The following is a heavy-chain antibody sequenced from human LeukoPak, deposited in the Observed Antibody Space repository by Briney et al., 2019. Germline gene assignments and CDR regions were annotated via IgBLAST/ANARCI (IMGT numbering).Heavy chain of an antibody. Sequence: GRSLRLSCAASGFTFSSYGMHWVRQAPGKGLEWVAVISYDGSNKYYADSVKGRFTISRDNSKNTLYLQMNSLRAEDTAVYYCAKDRTHYGSGSYLLDYWGQGTLVTVSS. CDR2: ISYDGSNK. CDR3: AKDRTHYGSGSYLLDY. J-gene: IGHJ4*02. D-gene: IGHD3-10*01. CDR1: GFTFSSYG. V-gene: IGHV3-30*18.